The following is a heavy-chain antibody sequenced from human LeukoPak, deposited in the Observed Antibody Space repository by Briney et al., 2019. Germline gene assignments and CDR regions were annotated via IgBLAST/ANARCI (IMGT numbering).Heavy chain of an antibody. V-gene: IGHV3-9*01. CDR1: GFTFDDYA. CDR2: ISWNSGSI. J-gene: IGHJ4*02. CDR3: AKGGIFGVAPRG. D-gene: IGHD3-3*01. Sequence: GRSLRLSCAASGFTFDDYAMHWVRQASGKGLEWVSGISWNSGSIGYADSVKGRFTISRDNAKNSLYLQMNSLRAEDTALYYCAKGGIFGVAPRGWGQGTLVTVSS.